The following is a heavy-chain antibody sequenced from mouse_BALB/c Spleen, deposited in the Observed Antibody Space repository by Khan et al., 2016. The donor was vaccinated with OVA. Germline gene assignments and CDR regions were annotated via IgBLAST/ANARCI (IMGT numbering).Heavy chain of an antibody. CDR1: GFTFSSYS. J-gene: IGHJ3*01. CDR2: INTGGDYT. D-gene: IGHD4-1*01. V-gene: IGHV5-6*01. Sequence: EVELVESGGDLVKPGGSLKLSCAASGFTFSSYSMSWVRQTPDKRLEWVATINTGGDYTYYPDNVKGRFIISRDDAKNTLYLQISSLKSEDTAMYYCASHLTGSFAYWGQGTLVTVSA. CDR3: ASHLTGSFAY.